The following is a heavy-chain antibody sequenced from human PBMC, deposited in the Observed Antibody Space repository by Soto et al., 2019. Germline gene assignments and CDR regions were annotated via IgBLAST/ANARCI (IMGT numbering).Heavy chain of an antibody. CDR1: GYTFTSYG. Sequence: VKVSCKASGYTFTSYGISWVRQAPGQGLEWMGWISAYNGNTNYAQKLQGRVTMTTDTSTSTAYMELRSLRSDDTAVYYCARGLYDFWSGYAFDIWGQGTMVTVSS. D-gene: IGHD3-3*01. CDR3: ARGLYDFWSGYAFDI. CDR2: ISAYNGNT. V-gene: IGHV1-18*01. J-gene: IGHJ3*02.